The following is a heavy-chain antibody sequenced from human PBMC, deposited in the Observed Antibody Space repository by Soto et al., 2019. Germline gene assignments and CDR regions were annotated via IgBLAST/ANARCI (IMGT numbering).Heavy chain of an antibody. D-gene: IGHD6-19*01. V-gene: IGHV1-69*01. Sequence: QLQLVQSGAEVKKPGSSVKVSCKASVGTFSSYAISWVRQAPGPGLEWMGGIIPIFGTANYAQKFQGRVTITAYECTSTAYMGLSSLRSEDTAGYYCAGDGVWSSGCSRGGYDGMDVWGQGTTVTVSS. CDR2: IIPIFGTA. CDR3: AGDGVWSSGCSRGGYDGMDV. J-gene: IGHJ6*02. CDR1: VGTFSSYA.